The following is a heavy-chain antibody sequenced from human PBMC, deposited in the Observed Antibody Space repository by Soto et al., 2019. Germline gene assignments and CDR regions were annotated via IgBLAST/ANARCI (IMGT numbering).Heavy chain of an antibody. V-gene: IGHV4-4*07. Sequence: QVQLQESGPGLVKPSETLSLTCTVSGGSISSYYWSWIRQPAGKGLEWIGRIYTSGSTNYNPSLKSRVTMSVDTSKNQFSLKLSSVTAADTAVYYCARSGYCSSTSCLRSGMDVWGQGTTVTVSS. J-gene: IGHJ6*02. D-gene: IGHD2-2*01. CDR1: GGSISSYY. CDR3: ARSGYCSSTSCLRSGMDV. CDR2: IYTSGST.